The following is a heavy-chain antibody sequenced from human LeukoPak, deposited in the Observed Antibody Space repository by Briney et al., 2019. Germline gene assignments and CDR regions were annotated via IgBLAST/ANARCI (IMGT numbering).Heavy chain of an antibody. CDR2: IREDGREK. CDR3: ARRSYRGVIGVYYYYYMDV. J-gene: IGHJ6*03. D-gene: IGHD3-16*02. Sequence: GGSLRLSCVASGFRFSTYWMSWVRQAPGKGAEWVAYIREDGREKYYVDSVKGRFTMSRDNAKNSVYLQMNRLRVEDTAVYYCARRSYRGVIGVYYYYYMDVWGKGTPVTVSS. CDR1: GFRFSTYW. V-gene: IGHV3-7*01.